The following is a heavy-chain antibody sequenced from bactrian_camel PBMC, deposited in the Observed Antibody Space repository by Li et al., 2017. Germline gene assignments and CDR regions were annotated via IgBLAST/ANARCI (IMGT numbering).Heavy chain of an antibody. J-gene: IGHJ7*01. CDR2: IRADGAYP. D-gene: IGHD5*01. CDR1: VNIKIYSC. Sequence: HVQLVESGGGVVQAGGSLRLSCVAYVNIKIYSCMAWFRQAPGKEREAVAIIRADGAYPDYDDDIKGRFTISRDNAKNTLYLQLNSLTTEDTAMYYCATGGLFCGAGGCYGVGMDYWGKGTQVTVS. V-gene: IGHV3S54*01.